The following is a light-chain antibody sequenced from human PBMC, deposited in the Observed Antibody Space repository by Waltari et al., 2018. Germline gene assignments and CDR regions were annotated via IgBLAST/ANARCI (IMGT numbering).Light chain of an antibody. Sequence: EIVMTQSPATLSVSPGETATLSCRASQSVSSNVAWYQKKPGQAPRLLIYDASTRATSIPAKFRGSGSGTEFTLTISSLQFEDFAVYYCQQYNRWPPITFGHGTRLEIK. CDR2: DAS. V-gene: IGKV3-15*01. CDR3: QQYNRWPPIT. CDR1: QSVSSN. J-gene: IGKJ5*01.